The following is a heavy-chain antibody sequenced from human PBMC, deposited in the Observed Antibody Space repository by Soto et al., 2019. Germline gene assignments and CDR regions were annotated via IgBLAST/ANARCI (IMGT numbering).Heavy chain of an antibody. CDR3: ARVRAARPDYYYYGMDV. CDR1: GGTFSSYA. Sequence: GASVKVSCKASGGTFSSYAISWVRQAPGQGLEWMGGIIPIFGTTNYAQKFQGRVTITADESTSTAYMELSSLRSEDTAVYYCARVRAARPDYYYYGMDVWGQGTTVTVSS. J-gene: IGHJ6*02. D-gene: IGHD6-6*01. V-gene: IGHV1-69*13. CDR2: IIPIFGTT.